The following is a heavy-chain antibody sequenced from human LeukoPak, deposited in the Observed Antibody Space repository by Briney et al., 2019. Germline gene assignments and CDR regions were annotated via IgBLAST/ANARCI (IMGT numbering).Heavy chain of an antibody. Sequence: GASVKVSCTASGYTFTSYYMHWVRQAPGQGLEWMGIINPSGGSTSYAQKFQGRVTMTRDTSTSTVYMELSSLRSEDTAVYYCARDQGYDSSGYTFDYWGQGTLVTVSS. CDR3: ARDQGYDSSGYTFDY. CDR1: GYTFTSYY. V-gene: IGHV1-46*01. J-gene: IGHJ4*02. CDR2: INPSGGST. D-gene: IGHD3-22*01.